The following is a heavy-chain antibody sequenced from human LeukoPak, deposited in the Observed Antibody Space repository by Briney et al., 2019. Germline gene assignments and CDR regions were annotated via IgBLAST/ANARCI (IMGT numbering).Heavy chain of an antibody. CDR1: GGSISSSNFY. D-gene: IGHD3-22*01. J-gene: IGHJ1*01. CDR3: ARGEYYYDSSGYYGHFQH. V-gene: IGHV4-39*07. Sequence: PSETLSLTCTVSGGSISSSNFYWGWIRQPPGKGLEWIGSIYYSGSTHYNPSLKSRVSISVDTSKNQFSLKLSSVTAADTAVYYCARGEYYYDSSGYYGHFQHWGQGTLVTVSS. CDR2: IYYSGST.